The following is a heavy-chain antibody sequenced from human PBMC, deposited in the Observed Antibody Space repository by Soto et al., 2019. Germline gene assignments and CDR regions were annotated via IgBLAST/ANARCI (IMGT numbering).Heavy chain of an antibody. CDR3: ARDVAMPTGLGLGY. D-gene: IGHD2-2*01. J-gene: IGHJ4*02. CDR2: VSNDGNRK. CDR1: GFAFTNYG. V-gene: IGHV3-30*03. Sequence: QVQVVESGGGVVQPGRSLRLSCAASGFAFTNYGMHWVRQAPGKGLEWVAFVSNDGNRKYYADSVKGRFTISRDNSENTVDLQMTSLRRDDTAVFYCARDVAMPTGLGLGYWGQGALVTVSS.